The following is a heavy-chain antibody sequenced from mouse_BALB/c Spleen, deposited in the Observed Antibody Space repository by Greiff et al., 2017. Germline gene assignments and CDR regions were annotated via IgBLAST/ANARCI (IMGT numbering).Heavy chain of an antibody. V-gene: IGHV1S127*01. Sequence: QVQLQQSGPQLVRPGASVKISCQASGYSFTSHWMHRVKQRPGHGLEWVGMRDPSDSATRLNQKLKDKATLPVDKSSSTAYMPLSSPTAEDPAVYDGAREGVGYETCVSAYWGQGTLVTVSA. D-gene: IGHD2-14*01. CDR3: AREGVGYETCVSAY. CDR2: RDPSDSAT. CDR1: GYSFTSHW. J-gene: IGHJ3*01.